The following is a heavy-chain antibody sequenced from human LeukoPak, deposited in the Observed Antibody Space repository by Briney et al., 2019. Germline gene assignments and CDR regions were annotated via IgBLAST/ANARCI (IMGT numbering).Heavy chain of an antibody. CDR2: IYTSGST. Sequence: KPSETLSLPCTVSGGSISSYYWSWIRQPAGGGLEGVGGIYTSGSTDYNPSLNSRVTMSVDTSKNQFSLKLSSVTAADTAVYYCARDRGYYDSSGYYAFDIWGQGTMVTVSS. CDR1: GGSISSYY. CDR3: ARDRGYYDSSGYYAFDI. J-gene: IGHJ3*02. D-gene: IGHD3-22*01. V-gene: IGHV4-4*07.